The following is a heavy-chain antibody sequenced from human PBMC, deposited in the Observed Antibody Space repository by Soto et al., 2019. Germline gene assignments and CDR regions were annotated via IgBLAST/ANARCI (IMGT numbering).Heavy chain of an antibody. D-gene: IGHD3-10*01. CDR2: ISHSGST. CDR3: ASSRGALSY. Sequence: QVQLQQWGAGLLKPSETLSLTCAVYGGSFTNYYWSWIRQPPGKGLEWIGEISHSGSTNYNPSLKSRLTISVDTSKNQFSLMLNSVTAADTAIYYCASSRGALSYWGQGALLTVSS. CDR1: GGSFTNYY. V-gene: IGHV4-34*01. J-gene: IGHJ4*02.